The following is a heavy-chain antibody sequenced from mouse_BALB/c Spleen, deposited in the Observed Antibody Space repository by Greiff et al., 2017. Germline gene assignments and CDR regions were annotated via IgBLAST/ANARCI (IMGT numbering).Heavy chain of an antibody. Sequence: EVKLMESGPELVKPGASVKVSCKASGYAFTSYNMYWVKQSHGKSLEWIGYIDPYNGGTSYNQKFKGKATLTVDKSSSTAYMHLNSLTSEDSAVYYCARGLRQGTWFAYWGQGTLVTVSA. CDR3: ARGLRQGTWFAY. V-gene: IGHV1S135*01. J-gene: IGHJ3*01. CDR1: GYAFTSYN. CDR2: IDPYNGGT. D-gene: IGHD2-4*01.